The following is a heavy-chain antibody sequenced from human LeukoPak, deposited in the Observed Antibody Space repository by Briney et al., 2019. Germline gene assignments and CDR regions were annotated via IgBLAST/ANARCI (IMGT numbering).Heavy chain of an antibody. CDR1: GYTFTSYG. V-gene: IGHV1-18*01. J-gene: IGHJ4*02. D-gene: IGHD1-26*01. CDR3: ATELPQYSGSYYNYQDY. Sequence: GASVKVSCKASGYTFTSYGISWVRQAPGQGLEWMGWISDYNGNTNYAQKFQGRVTMTEDTSTDTAYMELSSLRSEDTAVYYCATELPQYSGSYYNYQDYWGQGTLVTVSS. CDR2: ISDYNGNT.